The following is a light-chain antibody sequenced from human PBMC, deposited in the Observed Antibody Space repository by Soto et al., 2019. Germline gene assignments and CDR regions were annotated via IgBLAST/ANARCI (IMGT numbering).Light chain of an antibody. CDR1: SSDVGGYSY. CDR2: EVS. CDR3: SSFSSITREV. V-gene: IGLV2-14*01. Sequence: QSVLTQPAAVSGSPGQSITISCTGTSSDVGGYSYVSWYQQHPGKTPKLMIYEVSNRPSGVSHRFSGSKSGHTASLTISGLQTEDEADYYCSSFSSITREVFGGGTKLTVL. J-gene: IGLJ2*01.